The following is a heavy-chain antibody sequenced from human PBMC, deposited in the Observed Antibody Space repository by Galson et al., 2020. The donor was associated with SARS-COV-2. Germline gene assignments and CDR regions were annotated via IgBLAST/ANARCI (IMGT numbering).Heavy chain of an antibody. CDR1: GFTFSTYI. D-gene: IGHD1-26*01. J-gene: IGHJ6*03. V-gene: IGHV3-21*01. Sequence: KLGESLKISCAASGFTFSTYIMNWVRQAPGKGLEWVSSISSSSSYIYYADSVKGRFTISRDNTRNSLYLQMDSLRAEDTAVYYCTTTYTDSFYYYMDVWGKGTTVTVSS. CDR2: ISSSSSYI. CDR3: TTTYTDSFYYYMDV.